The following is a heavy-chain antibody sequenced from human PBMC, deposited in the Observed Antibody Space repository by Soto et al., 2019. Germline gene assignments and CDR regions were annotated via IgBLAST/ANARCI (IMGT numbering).Heavy chain of an antibody. D-gene: IGHD5-18*01. CDR3: VSFFTMDTGMVDGDAFDI. V-gene: IGHV3-49*04. Sequence: GGSLRLSWTASGFTFGDYAMSWVRQAPGKGLEWVGFIRSKAYVGTTEYAASVTGRFTSSRADSKSIAYMQMNMLKTEVTAVYSGVSFFTMDTGMVDGDAFDIWGQGTMVTVSS. J-gene: IGHJ3*02. CDR1: GFTFGDYA. CDR2: IRSKAYVGTT.